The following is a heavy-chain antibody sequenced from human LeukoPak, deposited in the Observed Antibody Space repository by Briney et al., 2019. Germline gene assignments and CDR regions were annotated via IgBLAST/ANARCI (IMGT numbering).Heavy chain of an antibody. CDR1: GGSISSYY. CDR2: IYYSGST. J-gene: IGHJ4*02. CDR3: ARESHYGSGSYSGV. D-gene: IGHD3-10*01. Sequence: PSETLSLTCTVSGGSISSYYWSWVRQPPGKGLEWVGYIYYSGSTNYNPSLKSRVTISVDTSKNQFSLKLSSVTVADTAVYYCARESHYGSGSYSGVWGQGTLVTVSS. V-gene: IGHV4-59*01.